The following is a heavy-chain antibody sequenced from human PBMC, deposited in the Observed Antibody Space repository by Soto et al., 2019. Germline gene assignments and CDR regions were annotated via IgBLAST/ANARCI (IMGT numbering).Heavy chain of an antibody. V-gene: IGHV1-8*01. J-gene: IGHJ5*02. D-gene: IGHD6-19*01. Sequence: QVQLVQSGAEVKKPGASVKVSCKASGYTFTNYDINWVRQATGQGLEWMGWMNPNSGTTGYAQKFQGRVTMTRDTSISTAYMELSSLRSEDTAVYYCVRNTALAGTWGSHFHTNWFDPWGQGTLVTVSS. CDR2: MNPNSGTT. CDR1: GYTFTNYD. CDR3: VRNTALAGTWGSHFHTNWFDP.